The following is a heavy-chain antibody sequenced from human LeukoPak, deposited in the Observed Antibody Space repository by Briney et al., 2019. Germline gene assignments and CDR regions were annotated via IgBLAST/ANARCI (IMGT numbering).Heavy chain of an antibody. D-gene: IGHD3-16*01. CDR2: IIPIFGTA. CDR1: GGTFISYA. Sequence: VXXSCKASGGTFISYAISGVGQAPGQGVEWMGGIIPIFGTANYAQKFQGRVTITADESTSTAYMELSSLRSEDTAVYYCARDPPGGRYGMDVWGKGTTVTVSS. V-gene: IGHV1-69*01. J-gene: IGHJ6*04. CDR3: ARDPPGGRYGMDV.